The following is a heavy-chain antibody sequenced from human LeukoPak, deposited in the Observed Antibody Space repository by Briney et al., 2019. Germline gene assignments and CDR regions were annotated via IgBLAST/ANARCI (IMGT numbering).Heavy chain of an antibody. V-gene: IGHV1-18*01. J-gene: IGHJ4*02. CDR3: ARMDRSYDILTGYESFDY. CDR1: GYTFTSYG. D-gene: IGHD3-9*01. Sequence: ASVMVSCKASGYTFTSYGISRVRQAPGQGLEWMGWISAYNGNTNYAQKLQGRVTMTTDTSTSTAYMELRSLRSDDTAVYYCARMDRSYDILTGYESFDYWGQGTLVTVSS. CDR2: ISAYNGNT.